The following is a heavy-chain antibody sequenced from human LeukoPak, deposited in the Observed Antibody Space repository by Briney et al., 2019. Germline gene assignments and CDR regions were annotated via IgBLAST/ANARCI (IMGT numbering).Heavy chain of an antibody. V-gene: IGHV3-30*18. D-gene: IGHD6-13*01. Sequence: GRSLRLSCAASGFTFSSCGMHWVRQAPGKGLEWVAVISYDGSNKYYADSVKGRFTISRDNSKNTLYLQMNSLRAEDTAVYYCAKAAAAGPKGPYYFDYWGQGTLVTVSS. CDR1: GFTFSSCG. CDR3: AKAAAAGPKGPYYFDY. CDR2: ISYDGSNK. J-gene: IGHJ4*02.